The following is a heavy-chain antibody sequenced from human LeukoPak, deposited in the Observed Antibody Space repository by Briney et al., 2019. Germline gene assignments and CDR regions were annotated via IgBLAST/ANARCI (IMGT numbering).Heavy chain of an antibody. CDR2: IYYSGST. CDR1: GGSISSSTYY. Sequence: PSETLSLTCTVSGGSISSSTYYWGWIRQPPGKGLEWIGSIYYSGSTYYNPPLKSRVTISVDTSKNQSSLKVSSVTAADTAVYYCARHRFPTYSNYCFDPWGQGTLVTVSS. V-gene: IGHV4-39*01. J-gene: IGHJ5*02. D-gene: IGHD4-11*01. CDR3: ARHRFPTYSNYCFDP.